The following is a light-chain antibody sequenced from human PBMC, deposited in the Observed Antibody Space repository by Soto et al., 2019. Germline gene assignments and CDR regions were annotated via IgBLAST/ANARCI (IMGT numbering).Light chain of an antibody. CDR1: QSVSSSQ. CDR3: QHYGSSGVT. J-gene: IGKJ3*01. Sequence: EIVLTQSPGTLSLSPGERATLFCRASQSVSSSQLAWYQQKPGQAPRLLMYGASSRATGIADRFSGSGSGTDFTLTISRLEPEDFAVFYCQHYGSSGVTFGPGTKVDIK. CDR2: GAS. V-gene: IGKV3-20*01.